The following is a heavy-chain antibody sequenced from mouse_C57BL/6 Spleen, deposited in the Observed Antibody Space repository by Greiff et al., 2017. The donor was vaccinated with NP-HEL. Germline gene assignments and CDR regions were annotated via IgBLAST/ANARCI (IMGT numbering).Heavy chain of an antibody. CDR1: GYSFTGYY. V-gene: IGHV1-42*01. J-gene: IGHJ3*01. CDR2: INPSTGGT. Sequence: EVQLQQSGPELVKPGASVKISCKASGYSFTGYYMNWVKQSPEKSLEWIGEINPSTGGTTYNQKFKAKATLTVDKSSSTAYMQLKSLTSEDSAVYYCAREGAIGGAWFAYGGQGTLVTVSA. CDR3: AREGAIGGAWFAY. D-gene: IGHD2-14*01.